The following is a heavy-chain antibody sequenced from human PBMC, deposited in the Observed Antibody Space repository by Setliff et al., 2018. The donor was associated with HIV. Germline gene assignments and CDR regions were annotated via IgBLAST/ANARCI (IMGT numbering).Heavy chain of an antibody. CDR2: IYYSGST. D-gene: IGHD3-10*01. Sequence: PSETLSLTCSVSGGSTTSGGYYWSWIRQHPGKGLEYIGYIYYSGSTYYNPSLKTRVTISVDGSKNQFSLKLKSVTAADTAVYYCARWHPPYGFWEEDYWGQGTLVTVSS. J-gene: IGHJ4*02. V-gene: IGHV4-30-4*01. CDR1: GGSTTSGGYY. CDR3: ARWHPPYGFWEEDY.